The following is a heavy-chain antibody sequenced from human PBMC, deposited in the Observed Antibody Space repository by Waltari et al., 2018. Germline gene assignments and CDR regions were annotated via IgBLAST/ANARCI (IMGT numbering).Heavy chain of an antibody. V-gene: IGHV4-39*07. D-gene: IGHD4-17*01. CDR3: SKGPTVTVDY. Sequence: QLQLQESGPGLVKPSETLSLTCTVSGGSISSSSYYWGWIRQPPGKGLEWIGSIYYSGSTYYNPSLKSRVTIAVDTSKNQFSLKLSSVTAADTAVYYCSKGPTVTVDYWGQGTLVTVSS. CDR1: GGSISSSSYY. CDR2: IYYSGST. J-gene: IGHJ4*02.